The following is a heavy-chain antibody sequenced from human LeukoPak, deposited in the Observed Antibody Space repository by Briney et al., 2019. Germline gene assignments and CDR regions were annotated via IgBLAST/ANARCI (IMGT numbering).Heavy chain of an antibody. Sequence: PGGSLRLSCAGSGIIFSHYTVTWVRQAPGKGLEWVSSINGSGDATLYADSVMGRFTISRDNAKNSMYLQMNSLRAEDTAVYYCAREDSSGWYKEHDYWYFDLWGRGTLVTVSS. J-gene: IGHJ2*01. CDR2: INGSGDAT. D-gene: IGHD6-19*01. CDR3: AREDSSGWYKEHDYWYFDL. CDR1: GIIFSHYT. V-gene: IGHV3-21*06.